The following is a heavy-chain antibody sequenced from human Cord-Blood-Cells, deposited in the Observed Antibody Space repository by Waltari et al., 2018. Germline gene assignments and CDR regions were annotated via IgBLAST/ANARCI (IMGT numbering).Heavy chain of an antibody. CDR2: IRGSGGST. Sequence: EVQLLESGGGLVQPGGSLRLPCAASGFTFSSYAMSWVRQAPGKGLEGVAAIRGSGGSTYYADAVKGRFTVSRDNSKNTLYLQMNSLRAEDTAVYYCAKDREDIVVVPAAMCYYYYGMDVWGQGTTVTVSS. D-gene: IGHD2-2*01. V-gene: IGHV3-23*01. J-gene: IGHJ6*02. CDR3: AKDREDIVVVPAAMCYYYYGMDV. CDR1: GFTFSSYA.